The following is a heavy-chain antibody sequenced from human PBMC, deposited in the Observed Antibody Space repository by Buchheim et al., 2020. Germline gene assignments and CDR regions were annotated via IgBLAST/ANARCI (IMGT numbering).Heavy chain of an antibody. D-gene: IGHD1-26*01. CDR3: ARMLGGSDY. V-gene: IGHV3-30-3*01. CDR1: GFTFSSYA. J-gene: IGHJ4*02. Sequence: QVQLVESGGGVVQPGRSLRLSCAASGFTFSSYAMHWVHQAPGKGLEWVAVISYDGSNKYYADSVKGRFTISRDNSKNTLYLQMNSLRAEDTAVYYCARMLGGSDYWGQGTL. CDR2: ISYDGSNK.